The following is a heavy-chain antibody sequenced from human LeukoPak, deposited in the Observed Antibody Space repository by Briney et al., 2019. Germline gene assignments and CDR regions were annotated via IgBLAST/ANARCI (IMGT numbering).Heavy chain of an antibody. CDR2: INHSGST. V-gene: IGHV4-34*01. CDR1: GGSFSGYY. J-gene: IGHJ5*02. Sequence: SETLSLTCAVYGGSFSGYYWSWIRQPPGKGLEWIGEINHSGSTNYNPSLKSRVTISVDTSKNQFSLKLSSVTAADTAVYYCARGGIANNWFDPWGQGTLVTVFS. D-gene: IGHD6-13*01. CDR3: ARGGIANNWFDP.